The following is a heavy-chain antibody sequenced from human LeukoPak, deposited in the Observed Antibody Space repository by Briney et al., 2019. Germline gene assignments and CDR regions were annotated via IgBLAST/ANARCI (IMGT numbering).Heavy chain of an antibody. CDR3: ASVGYYYDSSGYPFDY. CDR1: GFTFTSYG. Sequence: GGPLRLSCAASGFTFTSYGMHWVRQAPGKGLKWVAFIRYDGSNKYYADSVKGRFTISRDNSKNTLYLHVNSLRPEDTAVYYCASVGYYYDSSGYPFDYWGQGTLVTVSS. D-gene: IGHD3-22*01. V-gene: IGHV3-30*02. CDR2: IRYDGSNK. J-gene: IGHJ4*02.